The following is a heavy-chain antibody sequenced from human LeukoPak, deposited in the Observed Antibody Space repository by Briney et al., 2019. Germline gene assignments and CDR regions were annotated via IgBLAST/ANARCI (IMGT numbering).Heavy chain of an antibody. CDR1: GFSVNSNY. V-gene: IGHV4-59*08. Sequence: GSLRLSCAASGFSVNSNYMSWIRQPPGKGLEWIGYIYYSGSTNYNPSLKSRVTISVDTSKNQFSLKLSSVTAADTAVYYCARHSIPSYSSFLPYYFDYWGQGTLVTVSS. J-gene: IGHJ4*02. D-gene: IGHD6-6*01. CDR3: ARHSIPSYSSFLPYYFDY. CDR2: IYYSGST.